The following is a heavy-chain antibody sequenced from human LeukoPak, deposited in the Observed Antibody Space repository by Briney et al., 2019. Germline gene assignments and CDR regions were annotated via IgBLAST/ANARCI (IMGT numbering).Heavy chain of an antibody. CDR1: GYTLTELA. D-gene: IGHD3-10*01. J-gene: IGHJ4*02. CDR2: FDPEDGET. CDR3: ATTNYGSGSYYPDY. Sequence: ASVKVSCKVSGYTLTELAMHWARQAPGKGLEWMGGFDPEDGETIYAQKFQGRVTMTEDTSTDTAYMELSSLRSEDTAVYYCATTNYGSGSYYPDYWGQGTLVTVSS. V-gene: IGHV1-24*01.